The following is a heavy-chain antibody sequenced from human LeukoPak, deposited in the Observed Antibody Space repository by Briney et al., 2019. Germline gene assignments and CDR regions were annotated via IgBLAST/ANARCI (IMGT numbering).Heavy chain of an antibody. CDR1: GYTFTSYD. J-gene: IGHJ4*02. Sequence: ASVKVSCKASGYTFTSYDINWVRQATGQGLEWMGWMNPNSGNTGYAQKFQGRVTITRNTSISTAYMELSSLRSEDTAVYYCARSPPGYSSSWYSHDFDYWGQGTLVTVSS. CDR2: MNPNSGNT. V-gene: IGHV1-8*03. D-gene: IGHD6-13*01. CDR3: ARSPPGYSSSWYSHDFDY.